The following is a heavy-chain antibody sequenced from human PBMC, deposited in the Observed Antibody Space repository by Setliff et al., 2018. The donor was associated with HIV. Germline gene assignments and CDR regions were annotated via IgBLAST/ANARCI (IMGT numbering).Heavy chain of an antibody. CDR3: ARGVPAVTGYHFDY. J-gene: IGHJ4*02. D-gene: IGHD6-19*01. Sequence: GGSLRLSCAASGFSFKSAWMSWVRQAPGKGLEWVGHIKAKVVGATTDYSAPVRDRFTISRDDSKSIAYLQMNSLKTEDTAVYYCARGVPAVTGYHFDYWGQGTLVTVS. CDR1: GFSFKSAW. V-gene: IGHV3-15*01. CDR2: IKAKVVGATT.